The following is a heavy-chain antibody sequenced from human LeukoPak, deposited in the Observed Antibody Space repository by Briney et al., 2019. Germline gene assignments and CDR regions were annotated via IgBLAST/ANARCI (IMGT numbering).Heavy chain of an antibody. J-gene: IGHJ3*02. V-gene: IGHV1-69*05. Sequence: SVKVSCKASGGTFSSYAISWVRQAPGQGLEWMGGIIPIFGTANYAQKFQGRVTITTDESTSTAYMELSSLRSEDTAVYYCAGEKYYYDSSGYYYNAFDIWGQGTMVTVSS. CDR1: GGTFSSYA. CDR3: AGEKYYYDSSGYYYNAFDI. CDR2: IIPIFGTA. D-gene: IGHD3-22*01.